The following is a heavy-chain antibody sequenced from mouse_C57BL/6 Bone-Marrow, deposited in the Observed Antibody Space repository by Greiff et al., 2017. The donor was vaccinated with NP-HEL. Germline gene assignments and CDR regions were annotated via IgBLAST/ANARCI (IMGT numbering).Heavy chain of an antibody. D-gene: IGHD3-2*02. CDR3: TRDSSGYYYAMDY. V-gene: IGHV14-4*01. Sequence: VQLQQSGAELVRPGASVKLSCTASGFNIKDDYMHWVKQRPEQGLEWIGWIEPENGDTEYASKFQGKATITADTSSNTAYLQLSSLTSEDTAVYYCTRDSSGYYYAMDYWGQGTSVTVSS. J-gene: IGHJ4*01. CDR2: IEPENGDT. CDR1: GFNIKDDY.